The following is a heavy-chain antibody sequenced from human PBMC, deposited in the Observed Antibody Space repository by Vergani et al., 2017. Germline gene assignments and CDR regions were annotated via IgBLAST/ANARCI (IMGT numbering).Heavy chain of an antibody. D-gene: IGHD3-3*01. J-gene: IGHJ4*02. Sequence: EVQLVESGGVVVQPGGSLRLSCAASGFTFDDYAMHWVRQAPGKGLEWVSLISWDGGSTYNADSVKGRFTISRDNSKNSLYLQMNSLRAEDTALYYCATFDFWSGYFAEIPIDYWGQGTLVTVSS. CDR2: ISWDGGST. V-gene: IGHV3-43D*04. CDR3: ATFDFWSGYFAEIPIDY. CDR1: GFTFDDYA.